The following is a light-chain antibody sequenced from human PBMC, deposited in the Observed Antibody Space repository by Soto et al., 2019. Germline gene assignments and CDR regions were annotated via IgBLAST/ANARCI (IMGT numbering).Light chain of an antibody. V-gene: IGKV1-33*01. CDR1: QDIAKY. CDR3: QQYDDLLS. Sequence: DIQMTQSPSSLSASVGDRVTITCQASQDIAKYLNWYQQKPGNAPKLLIYDASELHAGVPSRFSGSGSGTDFTFTISSVKPEDFATYDGQQYDDLLSFGGGTKVEIK. J-gene: IGKJ4*01. CDR2: DAS.